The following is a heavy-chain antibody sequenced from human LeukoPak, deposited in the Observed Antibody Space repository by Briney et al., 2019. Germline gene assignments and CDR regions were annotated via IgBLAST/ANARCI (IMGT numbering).Heavy chain of an antibody. Sequence: PGGSLRLSCATSGFTFSNAWMNWVRQAPGKGLEWVGRIRSNSDGGTIEYAAPVKGRFTISRDDSRNTLYLQMDSLKIEDTAVYYCTTDRYYDNSELQFQHWGQGTLVTVSS. CDR3: TTDRYYDNSELQFQH. CDR2: IRSNSDGGTI. CDR1: GFTFSNAW. D-gene: IGHD3-22*01. V-gene: IGHV3-15*07. J-gene: IGHJ1*01.